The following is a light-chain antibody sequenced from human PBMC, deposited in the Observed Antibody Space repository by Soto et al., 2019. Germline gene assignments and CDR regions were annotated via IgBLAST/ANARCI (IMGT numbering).Light chain of an antibody. CDR1: QPVGIY. J-gene: IGKJ4*01. CDR3: QQYSDWPPVT. Sequence: ETFVTQSPATLSLSPGARATLSCRASQPVGIYFAWYQQKPGQAPRLLIYGASTRATGVPARFSGSGSGTDFTLTITSLQSEDFAVYYCQQYSDWPPVTFGGGTKVEIE. CDR2: GAS. V-gene: IGKV3-15*01.